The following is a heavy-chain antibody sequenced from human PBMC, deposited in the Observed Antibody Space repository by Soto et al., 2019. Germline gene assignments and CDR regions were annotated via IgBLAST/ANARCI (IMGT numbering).Heavy chain of an antibody. CDR3: AKGVTMVRGVILDWFDP. CDR1: GFTFSSYG. J-gene: IGHJ5*02. CDR2: ISYDGSNK. V-gene: IGHV3-30*18. D-gene: IGHD3-10*01. Sequence: QVQLVESGGGVVQPGRSLRLSCPASGFTFSSYGMHWVRQAPGKGLEWVAVISYDGSNKYYADSVKGRFTISRDNSKNTLYLQMNSLRAEDTAVYHCAKGVTMVRGVILDWFDPWGQGTLVTVSS.